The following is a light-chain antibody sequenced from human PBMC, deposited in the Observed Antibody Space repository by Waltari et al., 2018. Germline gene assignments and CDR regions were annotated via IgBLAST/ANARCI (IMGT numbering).Light chain of an antibody. J-gene: IGKJ4*01. V-gene: IGKV3-15*01. Sequence: ETIMTQSPATLSVSQGERATLFCRASQSISRNLAWYQQKPGQAPSLVMYAASTRATGIPARFSGSGSGTEFTLTISSLQSEDCALYYCQQYDAWPLTFGGGTKVEIK. CDR1: QSISRN. CDR3: QQYDAWPLT. CDR2: AAS.